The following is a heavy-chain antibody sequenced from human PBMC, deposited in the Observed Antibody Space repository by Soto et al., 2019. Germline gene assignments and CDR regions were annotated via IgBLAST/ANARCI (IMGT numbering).Heavy chain of an antibody. CDR3: ESPWKSCSSTSRYIN. V-gene: IGHV3-11*01. J-gene: IGHJ4*02. CDR1: GFTFSDYY. D-gene: IGHD2-2*02. CDR2: ISSSGGTI. Sequence: PGGSLRLSCGASGFTFSDYYMSWIRQAPGKGLEWVSYISSSGGTIYYADSVKGRFTISRDNAKNSLYLQMNSLRAEDTAVYYCESPWKSCSSTSRYINWGQGTLVTVSS.